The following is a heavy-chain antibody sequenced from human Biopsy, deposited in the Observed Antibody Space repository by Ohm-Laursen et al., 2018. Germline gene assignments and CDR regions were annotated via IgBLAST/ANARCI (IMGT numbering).Heavy chain of an antibody. V-gene: IGHV1-18*01. CDR1: GYTFTSYA. Sequence: SVKVSCKASGYTFTSYAISWVRQAPGQGLEWMGWSSGYNGKTNYAQKFQGRLIMTTDTSTSTAYMDLRSLRSDATAVYYCARDALGGGSYRFFYWGQGSLVTVSS. CDR2: SSGYNGKT. CDR3: ARDALGGGSYRFFY. J-gene: IGHJ4*02. D-gene: IGHD1-26*01.